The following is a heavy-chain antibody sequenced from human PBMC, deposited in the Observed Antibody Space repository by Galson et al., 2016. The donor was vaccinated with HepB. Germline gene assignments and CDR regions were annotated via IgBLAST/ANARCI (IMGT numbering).Heavy chain of an antibody. CDR2: IDYSGDT. Sequence: TLSLTCTVSGGSINSAPNYGTWIRQNAAKGLEWIGYIDYSGDTYYKPSLKSRAKISVDTSTNQFSLSLSSVTAADTAVYYCARGECSGGSCLLNWGQGTLVTVSS. CDR1: GGSINSAPNY. J-gene: IGHJ4*02. CDR3: ARGECSGGSCLLN. V-gene: IGHV4-31*03. D-gene: IGHD2-15*01.